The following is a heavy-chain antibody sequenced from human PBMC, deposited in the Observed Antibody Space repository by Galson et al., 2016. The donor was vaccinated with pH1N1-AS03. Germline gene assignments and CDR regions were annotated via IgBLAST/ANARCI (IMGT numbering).Heavy chain of an antibody. CDR3: ARDDSSSWDRYYDYVMDV. D-gene: IGHD6-13*01. V-gene: IGHV3-21*01. CDR1: GFTFSGYT. Sequence: SLRLSCAASGFTFSGYTMSWVRQAPGKGLEWVSFISSSSTYIYYADSLKGRFTISRDNAKNSLYLQMNSLRVEDTAVYYCARDDSSSWDRYYDYVMDVWGQGTTVTVSS. J-gene: IGHJ6*02. CDR2: ISSSSTYI.